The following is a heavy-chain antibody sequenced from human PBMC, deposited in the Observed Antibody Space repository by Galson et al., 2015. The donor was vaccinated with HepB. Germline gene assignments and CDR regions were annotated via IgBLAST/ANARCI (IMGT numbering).Heavy chain of an antibody. D-gene: IGHD3-10*01. CDR2: IRTSGTYN. Sequence: SLRLSCAASGFIFSEYSMNWVRQAPGKGLEWVSSIRTSGTYNHNADSLKGRFTISRDNSQNTVYLQMSGLGAEETALYYCAKCNIPSGNFYPLGDPYFDSWGQGALVTVSS. CDR3: AKCNIPSGNFYPLGDPYFDS. CDR1: GFIFSEYS. J-gene: IGHJ4*02. V-gene: IGHV3-21*04.